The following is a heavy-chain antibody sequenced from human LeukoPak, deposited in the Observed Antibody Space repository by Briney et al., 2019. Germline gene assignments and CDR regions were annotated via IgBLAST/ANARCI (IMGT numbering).Heavy chain of an antibody. CDR3: ARELGSGWEGGGFDY. CDR2: ISAYNGNT. D-gene: IGHD6-19*01. CDR1: GYTFTSYG. V-gene: IGHV1-18*01. J-gene: IGHJ4*02. Sequence: GASVKVSCKASGYTFTSYGISWVRQAPGQGLEWMGWISAYNGNTNYAQKLQGRVTMTTDTSTSTAYMELRGLRSDDTAVYYCARELGSGWEGGGFDYWGQGTLVTVSS.